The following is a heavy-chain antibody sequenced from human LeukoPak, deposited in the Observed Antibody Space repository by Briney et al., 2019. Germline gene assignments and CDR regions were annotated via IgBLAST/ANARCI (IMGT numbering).Heavy chain of an antibody. D-gene: IGHD3-10*01. CDR3: ASGRITMVRGVIITGWFDP. CDR2: IYHSGST. CDR1: GGSISSSNW. J-gene: IGHJ5*02. Sequence: SGTLSLTCAVSGGSISSSNWWSWVRQPPGKGLEWIGEIYHSGSTNYNPSLKSRVTISVDKSKNQFSLKLSSVTAADTAVYYCASGRITMVRGVIITGWFDPWGQGILVTVSS. V-gene: IGHV4-4*02.